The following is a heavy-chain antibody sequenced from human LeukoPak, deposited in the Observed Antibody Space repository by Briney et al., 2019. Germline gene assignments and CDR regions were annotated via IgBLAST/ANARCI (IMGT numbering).Heavy chain of an antibody. CDR2: ITSSGSTI. V-gene: IGHV3-48*01. J-gene: IGHJ3*02. Sequence: PGGSLRLSCAPSGFTFSSYSMNWVRKAPGKGLEWVSYITSSGSTIYYADSVKGRFTISRDNAKNSLFLQMNSLRAEDTAVYYCAREPRGYAFDIWGQGTLVTVSS. CDR1: GFTFSSYS. CDR3: AREPRGYAFDI.